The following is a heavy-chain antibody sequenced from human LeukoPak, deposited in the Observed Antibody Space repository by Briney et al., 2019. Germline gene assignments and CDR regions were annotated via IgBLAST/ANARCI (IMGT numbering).Heavy chain of an antibody. CDR2: ISGSDYT. Sequence: GGSLRLSCAASGFTFNNYAMSWVRQAPGKGLEWVSGISGSDYTYYTDSVKGRFTISRDNSKNTLYPQMNSLRAEDTAVYYCAKGVRYLDWWILDYWGQGTLVTVSS. CDR1: GFTFNNYA. CDR3: AKGVRYLDWWILDY. D-gene: IGHD3-9*01. V-gene: IGHV3-23*01. J-gene: IGHJ4*02.